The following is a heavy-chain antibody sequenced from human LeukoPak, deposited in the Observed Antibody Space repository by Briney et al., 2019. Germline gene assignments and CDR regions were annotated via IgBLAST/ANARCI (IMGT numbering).Heavy chain of an antibody. D-gene: IGHD3-10*01. CDR2: INPNSGGT. Sequence: RASVKVSCKASGYTFTGYYMHWVRQAPGQGLEWMGWINPNSGGTNYAQKFQGRVTMTRDTSISTAYMELSRLRSDDTAVYYCARDFSVMVRDPSFDYWGQGTLVTVSS. V-gene: IGHV1-2*02. CDR1: GYTFTGYY. J-gene: IGHJ4*02. CDR3: ARDFSVMVRDPSFDY.